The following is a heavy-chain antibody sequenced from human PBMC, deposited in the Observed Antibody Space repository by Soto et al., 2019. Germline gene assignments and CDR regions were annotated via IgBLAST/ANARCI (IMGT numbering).Heavy chain of an antibody. CDR3: ARDRDSRWIHPGMDV. CDR2: ISRSSTYI. CDR1: GFTFSSYT. V-gene: IGHV3-21*01. J-gene: IGHJ6*02. D-gene: IGHD5-18*01. Sequence: EVQLVESGGGLVKPEGSLRLSCVASGFTFSSYTINWVRQAPGKGLEWVSSISRSSTYIYYAHSVQGRFTISRDDAKNSLYLHMNSLRAEDTAVYYCARDRDSRWIHPGMDVWGQGTTVTVSS.